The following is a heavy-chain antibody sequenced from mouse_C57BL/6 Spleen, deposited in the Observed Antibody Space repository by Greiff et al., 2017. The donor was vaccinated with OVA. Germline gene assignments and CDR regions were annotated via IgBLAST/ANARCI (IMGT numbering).Heavy chain of an antibody. Sequence: EVQLQQSGPVLVKPGASVKMSCKASGYTFTDYYMNWVKQSHGKSLEWIGVINPYNGGTSYNQKFKGKATLTVDKSSSTAYMELNSLTSEDSAVYYCAKPPLITTVVDYYAMDYWGKGTSVTVAS. CDR2: INPYNGGT. J-gene: IGHJ4*01. CDR1: GYTFTDYY. CDR3: AKPPLITTVVDYYAMDY. D-gene: IGHD1-1*01. V-gene: IGHV1-19*01.